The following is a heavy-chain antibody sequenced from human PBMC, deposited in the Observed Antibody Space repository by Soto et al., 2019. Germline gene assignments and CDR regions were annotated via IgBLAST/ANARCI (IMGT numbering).Heavy chain of an antibody. CDR3: VRDSGVDVLIGYQHFDY. CDR2: VKDDGSET. D-gene: IGHD3-9*01. Sequence: GGSLSLSCAASGFRFSSYEMNWVRPAPGKGLEWVAMVKDDGSETYYVGSVKGRFTISRDNAENSLFLQMSNLRAEDTAVYYCVRDSGVDVLIGYQHFDYWGQGSLVTVSS. V-gene: IGHV3-7*03. J-gene: IGHJ4*02. CDR1: GFRFSSYE.